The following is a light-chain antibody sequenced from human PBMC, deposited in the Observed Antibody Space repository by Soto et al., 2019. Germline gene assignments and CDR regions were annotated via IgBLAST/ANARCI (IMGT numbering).Light chain of an antibody. CDR1: SSNIGSNT. V-gene: IGLV1-44*01. CDR2: SNN. J-gene: IGLJ1*01. CDR3: AAWDDSLGYV. Sequence: QSVLTQPPSASGTPGQRVTISCSGSSSNIGSNTVNWYQQLPGTAPKLLIYSNNQRPSGVPDRFSGSKSGTSASLAISGHQSEDEADYYCAAWDDSLGYVFGTGTKVTVL.